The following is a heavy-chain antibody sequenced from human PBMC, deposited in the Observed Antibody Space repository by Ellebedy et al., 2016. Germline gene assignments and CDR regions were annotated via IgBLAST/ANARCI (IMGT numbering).Heavy chain of an antibody. Sequence: SETLSLXXTVSGGSISSYYWSWIRQPPGKGLEWIGYIYYSGSTNYNPSLKSRVTISVDTSKNQFSLKLSSVTAADTAVYYCARDTRTIEGDAFDIWGQGTMVTVSS. CDR1: GGSISSYY. CDR3: ARDTRTIEGDAFDI. CDR2: IYYSGST. J-gene: IGHJ3*02. D-gene: IGHD1-7*01. V-gene: IGHV4-59*13.